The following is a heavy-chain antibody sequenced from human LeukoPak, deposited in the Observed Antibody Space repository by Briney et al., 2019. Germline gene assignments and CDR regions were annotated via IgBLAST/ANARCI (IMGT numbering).Heavy chain of an antibody. CDR3: ARVAGSGRYPYDY. CDR1: GFIFSSYV. V-gene: IGHV3-23*01. J-gene: IGHJ4*02. D-gene: IGHD3-10*01. Sequence: GGSLRLSCAASGFIFSSYVMSWVRQAPGKGLEWVSAISGSGGSTYYADSVKGRFTISRDNSKNTLYLQMDSLRAEDTAVYYCARVAGSGRYPYDYWGQGTLVTVSS. CDR2: ISGSGGST.